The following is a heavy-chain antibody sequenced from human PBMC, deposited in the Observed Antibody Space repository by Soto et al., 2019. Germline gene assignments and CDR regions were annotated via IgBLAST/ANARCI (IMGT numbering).Heavy chain of an antibody. V-gene: IGHV3-30*03. Sequence: QVQLVESGGGVVQPGRSLRLSWADFGCTFSSYDMHWVRQAPGKWLEWVVVISYEGINKYCSDSVKGRFTISRDTYKNTLYLQMNLLRSEDTAVYYCAIRNCNYSYYAMDDWGQGTTVTVSS. D-gene: IGHD1-1*01. CDR3: AIRNCNYSYYAMDD. CDR1: GCTFSSYD. J-gene: IGHJ6*02. CDR2: ISYEGINK.